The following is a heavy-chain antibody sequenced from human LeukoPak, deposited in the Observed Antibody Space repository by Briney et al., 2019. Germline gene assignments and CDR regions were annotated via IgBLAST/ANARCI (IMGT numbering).Heavy chain of an antibody. CDR2: INHSGST. V-gene: IGHV4-34*01. CDR1: GGSFSGYY. Sequence: PSETLSLTCAVYGGSFSGYYWSWIRQPPGKGLEWIGEINHSGSTNYNPSLKSRVTISVDTSKNQFSLKLSSVTAADTAVYYCAGKYYYDSSGHSWFDPWGQGTLVTVSS. CDR3: AGKYYYDSSGHSWFDP. D-gene: IGHD3-22*01. J-gene: IGHJ5*02.